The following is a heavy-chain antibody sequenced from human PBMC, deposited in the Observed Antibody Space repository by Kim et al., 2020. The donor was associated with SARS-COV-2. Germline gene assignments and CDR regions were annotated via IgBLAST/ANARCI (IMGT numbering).Heavy chain of an antibody. CDR1: GYTFTTYV. D-gene: IGHD4-17*01. CDR3: ARVTTSMTRGYFDF. Sequence: ASVKVSCKASGYTFTTYVLHWVRQAPGQRLEWMGWISTENGNTKYSQKFQGRVSITRDTSASTTYMELSSLISEDTAVYYCARVTTSMTRGYFDFWGQGTRVTLSS. CDR2: ISTENGNT. J-gene: IGHJ4*02. V-gene: IGHV1-3*04.